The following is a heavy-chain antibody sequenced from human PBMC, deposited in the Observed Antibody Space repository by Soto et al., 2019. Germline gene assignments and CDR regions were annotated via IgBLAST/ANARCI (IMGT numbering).Heavy chain of an antibody. CDR1: GGTFSSFA. Sequence: QVQLVQSGAEVKKPGSSVKVSCKASGGTFSSFAISWVRQAPGQGLEWMGGIIPIFGTANYEQKFQGRVTITADESTRTAYKEVSSLRSEDRAVYYCARELRCLEWLLPQHQFYYYYYYGMDVWGQGTTVTVSS. V-gene: IGHV1-69*12. J-gene: IGHJ6*02. D-gene: IGHD3-3*01. CDR3: ARELRCLEWLLPQHQFYYYYYYGMDV. CDR2: IIPIFGTA.